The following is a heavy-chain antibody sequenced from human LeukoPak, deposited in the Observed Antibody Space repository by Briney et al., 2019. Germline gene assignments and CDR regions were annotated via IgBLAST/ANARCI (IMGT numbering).Heavy chain of an antibody. CDR3: ARLYCSGGSCYPGAKGSYWFDP. CDR1: GGSISSGDCY. Sequence: PSQTLSLTCTVSGGSISSGDCYWSWIRQPPGKGLEWIGFICYSGRTYYNPSLKSRLTISVDTSKNQFSLNISSVTAADTAVYYCARLYCSGGSCYPGAKGSYWFDPWGLGTLVTVSS. J-gene: IGHJ5*02. V-gene: IGHV4-30-4*01. CDR2: ICYSGRT. D-gene: IGHD2-15*01.